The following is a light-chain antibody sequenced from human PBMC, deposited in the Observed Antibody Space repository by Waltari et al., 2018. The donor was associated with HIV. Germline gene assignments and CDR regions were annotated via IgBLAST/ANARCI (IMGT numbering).Light chain of an antibody. CDR3: MQALQRIT. J-gene: IGKJ5*01. CDR1: QSLLHRNGYNY. Sequence: DIVMTQSPLSLPVTPGEPASISCRSSQSLLHRNGYNYLDWYLQKPGQSPQLLIYLGSNRASGVPDMFSGSGSGTDFTLKISRVEAEDVGVYYCMQALQRITFGQGTRLEIK. V-gene: IGKV2-28*01. CDR2: LGS.